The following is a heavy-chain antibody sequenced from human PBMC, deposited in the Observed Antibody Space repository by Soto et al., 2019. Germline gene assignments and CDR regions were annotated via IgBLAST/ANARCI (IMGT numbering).Heavy chain of an antibody. J-gene: IGHJ4*02. CDR1: GYTFTSYA. D-gene: IGHD3-16*02. CDR2: INAGNGNT. Sequence: GASVKVSCKASGYTFTSYAMHWVRQAPGQRLEWMGWINAGNGNTKYSQKFQGRVTITRDTSASTAYMELSSLRSEDTAVYYCASSSYCSSTSCPPSYDYIWGSYPFDYWGQGTLVTVSS. V-gene: IGHV1-3*01. CDR3: ASSSYCSSTSCPPSYDYIWGSYPFDY.